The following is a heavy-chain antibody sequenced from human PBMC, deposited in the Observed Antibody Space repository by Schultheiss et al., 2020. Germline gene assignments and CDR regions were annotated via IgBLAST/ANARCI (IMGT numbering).Heavy chain of an antibody. J-gene: IGHJ4*02. D-gene: IGHD2-15*01. CDR2: INPSSGGT. CDR1: GYIFRGYY. CDR3: ARARRNLHCSGGSCYSYYFDY. V-gene: IGHV1-2*02. Sequence: ASVKVSCKASGYIFRGYYIHWVRQAPGQGFEWMGWINPSSGGTNYAQKFQGRVTMTRDTSISTAYMELSRLRSDDTAVYYCARARRNLHCSGGSCYSYYFDYWGQGTLVTVSS.